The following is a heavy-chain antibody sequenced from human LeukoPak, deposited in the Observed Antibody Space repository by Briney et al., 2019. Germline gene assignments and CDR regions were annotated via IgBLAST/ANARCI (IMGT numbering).Heavy chain of an antibody. J-gene: IGHJ3*02. CDR1: GFTFSDYY. CDR2: ISSSSSYT. D-gene: IGHD3-22*01. Sequence: GGSLRLSCAASGFTFSDYYMSWIRQAPGKGLEWVSYISSSSSYTNYADSVKGRFTISRDNAKNSLYLQMSSLRAEDTAVYYCARPYDSSGYYVVGSAFDIWGQGTMVTVSS. CDR3: ARPYDSSGYYVVGSAFDI. V-gene: IGHV3-11*06.